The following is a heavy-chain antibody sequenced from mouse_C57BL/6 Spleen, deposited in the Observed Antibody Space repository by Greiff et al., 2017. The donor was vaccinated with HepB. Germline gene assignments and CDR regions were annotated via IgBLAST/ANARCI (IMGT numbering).Heavy chain of an antibody. V-gene: IGHV1-53*01. Sequence: VQLQQPGPELVKPGASVKLSCKASGYTFTSYWMHWVKQRPGQGLEWIGNINPSNGGTNYNEKFKSKATLTVDKSSSTAYMQLSSLTSEDSAVYYCARGTTVVDWYFDVWGTGTTVTVSS. D-gene: IGHD1-1*01. CDR1: GYTFTSYW. CDR3: ARGTTVVDWYFDV. CDR2: INPSNGGT. J-gene: IGHJ1*03.